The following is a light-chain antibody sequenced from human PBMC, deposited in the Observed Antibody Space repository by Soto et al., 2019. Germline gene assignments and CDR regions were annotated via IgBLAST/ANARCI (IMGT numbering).Light chain of an antibody. V-gene: IGKV3-11*01. CDR2: DAS. CDR3: QQRSNWCT. CDR1: QSVSSY. J-gene: IGKJ1*01. Sequence: EIVLTQSPATLSLSPGERATLSCRASQSVSSYLAWYQQKPGQAPRLLIYDASNRATGIPARFSGSGSGTAFTLTIRGLEPEDFSFYYYQQRSNWCTFGQGTKLEIK.